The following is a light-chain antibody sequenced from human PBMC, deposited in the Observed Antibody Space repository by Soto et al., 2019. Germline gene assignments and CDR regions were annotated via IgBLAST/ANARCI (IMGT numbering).Light chain of an antibody. CDR2: EGS. V-gene: IGLV2-14*02. CDR1: SSDVGSYNL. J-gene: IGLJ3*02. CDR3: SSHTSSRTAV. Sequence: QSALTQPASVSGSPGQSITISCTGTSSDVGSYNLVSWYQQHPGKAPKLMIYEGSKRPSGVSNRFSGSKSGNTASLTISGLQAEDEADYYCSSHTSSRTAVFGGGTKVTVL.